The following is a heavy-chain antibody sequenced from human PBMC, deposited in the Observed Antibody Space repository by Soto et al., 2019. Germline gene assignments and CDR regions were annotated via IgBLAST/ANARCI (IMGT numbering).Heavy chain of an antibody. J-gene: IGHJ2*01. CDR1: GGTFSSYA. CDR2: IIPIFGTA. V-gene: IGHV1-69*12. CDR3: ATTTVTTRYRYFDL. Sequence: QVQLVQSGAEVKKPGSSVKVSCKASGGTFSSYAISWVRQAPGQGLEWMGGIIPIFGTANYAQKFQGRVTITADESTSTAYMGLSSLRSEDTAVYYCATTTVTTRYRYFDLWGRGTLVTVSS. D-gene: IGHD4-17*01.